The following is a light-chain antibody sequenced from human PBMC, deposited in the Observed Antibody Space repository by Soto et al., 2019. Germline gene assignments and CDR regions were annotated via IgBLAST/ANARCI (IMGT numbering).Light chain of an antibody. CDR1: QSVSRY. CDR3: QQYHNSPRT. CDR2: DAS. J-gene: IGKJ1*01. Sequence: EIVLTQSPATLSLSPGERATLSCRASQSVSRYLAWYQQKPGQAPRLLISDASNRATGIPDRFSGSGSGTDFTLTISRLEPEDFAVYYCQQYHNSPRTFGQGTKVDIK. V-gene: IGKV3-11*01.